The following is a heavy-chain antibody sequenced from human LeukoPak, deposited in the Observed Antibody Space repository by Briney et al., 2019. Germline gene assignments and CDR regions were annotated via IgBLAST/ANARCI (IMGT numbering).Heavy chain of an antibody. Sequence: PGGSLRLSCAASGFTFSSSAMSWVRQVPGKGLEWVSGISASGGSTYYADSVKGRFTISRDNAKNSLYLQMNSLRVEDTAVYYCARAQTMVAYPFLYWGQGTLVTVSS. J-gene: IGHJ4*02. V-gene: IGHV3-23*01. CDR1: GFTFSSSA. D-gene: IGHD4/OR15-4a*01. CDR3: ARAQTMVAYPFLY. CDR2: ISASGGST.